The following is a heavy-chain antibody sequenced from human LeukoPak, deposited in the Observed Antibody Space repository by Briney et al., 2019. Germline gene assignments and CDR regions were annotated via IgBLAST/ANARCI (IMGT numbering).Heavy chain of an antibody. CDR3: AHRPRVVDFDYGDYVIYFDY. CDR1: GFSLSTSGVG. Sequence: SGPTLVKPTQTLTLTCTFSGFSLSTSGVGVGWIRQPPGKALEWLALIYWDDDKRYSPSLKSRLTITKDTSKNQVVLTMTNMDPVDTATYYCAHRPRVVDFDYGDYVIYFDYWGQGTLVTVSS. J-gene: IGHJ4*02. D-gene: IGHD4-17*01. CDR2: IYWDDDK. V-gene: IGHV2-5*02.